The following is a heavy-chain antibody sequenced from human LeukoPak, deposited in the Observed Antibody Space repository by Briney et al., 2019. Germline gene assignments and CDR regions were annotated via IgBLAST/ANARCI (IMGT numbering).Heavy chain of an antibody. J-gene: IGHJ3*02. CDR2: VYPRASS. CDR1: GGSISRYY. Sequence: SSETLSLTCTVSGGSISRYYWSWVRQPAGKGLEWIGRVYPRASSNDNPPHKSRVTMSVDTSKNQFSLKVTLVTAADTAVYYCARGRYCSADICSGGDAFDIWGQGTMVSVSS. CDR3: ARGRYCSADICSGGDAFDI. V-gene: IGHV4-4*07. D-gene: IGHD2-15*01.